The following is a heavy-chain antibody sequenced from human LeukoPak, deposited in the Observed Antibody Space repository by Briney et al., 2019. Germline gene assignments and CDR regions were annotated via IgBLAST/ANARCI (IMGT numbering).Heavy chain of an antibody. CDR1: GFTFSDHY. Sequence: GGSLRLSCAASGFTFSDHYMDWVRQAPGKGLEWVGRTRNKANSYTTEYAASVKGRFTISRDDSKSSLYLQMNSLKTEDTAVYYCARVGPPGYCSGGSCTYYYYYYYMDVWGKGTTVTVSS. CDR2: TRNKANSYTT. J-gene: IGHJ6*03. CDR3: ARVGPPGYCSGGSCTYYYYYYYMDV. D-gene: IGHD2-15*01. V-gene: IGHV3-72*01.